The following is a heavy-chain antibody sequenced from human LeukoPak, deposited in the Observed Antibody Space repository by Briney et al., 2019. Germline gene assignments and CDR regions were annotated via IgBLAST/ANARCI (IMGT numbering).Heavy chain of an antibody. D-gene: IGHD3-10*01. V-gene: IGHV4-59*01. CDR3: ARDLDYGSGSYYDAFDI. CDR1: GGSISSYY. CDR2: IYYSGST. J-gene: IGHJ3*02. Sequence: SETLSLTCTVSGGSISSYYWSWIRQPPGKGLEWIGYIYYSGSTNYNPSLKSRVTISVDTSKNQFSLKLSSVTAADTAVYYCARDLDYGSGSYYDAFDIWGQGTMVTVSS.